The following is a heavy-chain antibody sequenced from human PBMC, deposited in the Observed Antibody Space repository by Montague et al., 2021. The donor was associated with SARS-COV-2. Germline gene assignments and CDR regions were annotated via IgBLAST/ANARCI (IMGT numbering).Heavy chain of an antibody. J-gene: IGHJ6*02. Sequence: TLSLTCTVSGGSISTGSYHWSWIRQPAGKGLEWIGRIYTRGSTNYXPSLKSRVTISVDTSKNQFSLKLSSVTAADTAVYYCARGPHYDILTSYYKDGMDVWGQGTTVTVSS. D-gene: IGHD3-9*01. V-gene: IGHV4-61*02. CDR2: IYTRGST. CDR3: ARGPHYDILTSYYKDGMDV. CDR1: GGSISTGSYH.